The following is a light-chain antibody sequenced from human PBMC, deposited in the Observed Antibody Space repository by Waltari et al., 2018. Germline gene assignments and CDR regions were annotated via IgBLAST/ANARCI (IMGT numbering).Light chain of an antibody. Sequence: QSALPQPASVTGLRGESITISRTGTSNDAGAYDHVSRYQQHPGKAPNRLIYNVNHRPSGVYKRFSGSKSGHTAYLTISGLQAEDEADYYCSSFTGTSTRVFGGETKLTVL. CDR1: SNDAGAYDH. J-gene: IGLJ3*02. CDR2: NVN. CDR3: SSFTGTSTRV. V-gene: IGLV2-14*03.